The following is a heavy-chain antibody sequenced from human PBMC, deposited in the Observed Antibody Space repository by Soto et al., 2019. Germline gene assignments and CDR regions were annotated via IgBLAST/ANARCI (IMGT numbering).Heavy chain of an antibody. CDR2: ISGIGHST. V-gene: IGHV3-23*01. D-gene: IGHD1-1*01. Sequence: LGLSCAASGFTFSSYAMGWVRQAPGKGLEWVSSISGIGHSTYYADSVKGRFTISRDNSKNTLHLQMNSLRAEDTAVYYCAKRIMSTIGHFDSWGQGTLVTVSS. J-gene: IGHJ4*02. CDR3: AKRIMSTIGHFDS. CDR1: GFTFSSYA.